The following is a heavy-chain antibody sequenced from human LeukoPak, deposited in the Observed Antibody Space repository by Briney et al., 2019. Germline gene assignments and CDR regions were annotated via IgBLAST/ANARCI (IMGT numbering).Heavy chain of an antibody. CDR1: GYTFTGYY. CDR3: ARAPPNYDSSGYCDY. CDR2: INPNSGGT. Sequence: ASVKVSCKASGYTFTGYYMHWVRQAPGQGLEWIGWINPNSGGTNYAQKFQGRVTMTRDTSISTAYMELSRPRSDDTAVYYCARAPPNYDSSGYCDYWGQGTLVTVSS. J-gene: IGHJ4*02. V-gene: IGHV1-2*02. D-gene: IGHD3-22*01.